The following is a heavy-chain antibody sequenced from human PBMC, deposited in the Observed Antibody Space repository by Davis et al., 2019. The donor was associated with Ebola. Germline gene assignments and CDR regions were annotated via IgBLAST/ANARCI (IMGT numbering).Heavy chain of an antibody. D-gene: IGHD6-19*01. CDR2: ISGSGDST. CDR3: AKAVGNSGWYNFDY. Sequence: GESLKISCAASGFTFNNYAMNWVRQAQGKGLEWVSGISGSGDSTYYADSVKGRFTISRDNSKSTLSLQMNSLRAEDTAVFYCAKAVGNSGWYNFDYWGQGTLVTVSS. CDR1: GFTFNNYA. V-gene: IGHV3-23*01. J-gene: IGHJ4*02.